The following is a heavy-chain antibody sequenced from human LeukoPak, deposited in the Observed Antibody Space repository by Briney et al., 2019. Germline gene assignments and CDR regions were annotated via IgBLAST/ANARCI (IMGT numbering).Heavy chain of an antibody. CDR1: GFTFSTYA. Sequence: GGSLRLPCAASGFTFSTYAMSWVRQAPGKGLEWVSAISGSGGSTYYADSVKGRFTISRDNSKNTLYLQMNSLRAEDTAVYYCAKAAVMAVAPFDYWGQGTLVTVSS. D-gene: IGHD6-19*01. J-gene: IGHJ4*02. CDR2: ISGSGGST. V-gene: IGHV3-23*01. CDR3: AKAAVMAVAPFDY.